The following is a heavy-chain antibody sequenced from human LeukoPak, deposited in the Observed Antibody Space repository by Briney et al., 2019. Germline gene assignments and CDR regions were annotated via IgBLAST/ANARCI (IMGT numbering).Heavy chain of an antibody. Sequence: SETLSLTCNVSGDSLSGASYFWTWVRQPAGKGLEWIGRIYSSGTTCYNPSLKTRVTISLEKSQNQFSLDLNSVTAADTAVYFCATARAEYGDYNSYYYMGVWGKGTTVTVSS. CDR3: ATARAEYGDYNSYYYMGV. CDR1: GDSLSGASYF. V-gene: IGHV4-61*02. D-gene: IGHD4-17*01. CDR2: IYSSGTT. J-gene: IGHJ6*03.